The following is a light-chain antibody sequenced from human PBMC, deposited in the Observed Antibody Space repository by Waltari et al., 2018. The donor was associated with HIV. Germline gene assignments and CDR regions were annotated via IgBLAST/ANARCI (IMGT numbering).Light chain of an antibody. J-gene: IGKJ1*01. CDR2: LGS. Sequence: IVMNQSPVSLAVTPGEPASISCRSSQSLLHTNGYNYLDWYLQKPGQAPPRLIYLGSNRAAGVSVRFSGSGSGTEFTLQISRVEADDVGVYYCMQALQTPPTFGQGTKVEI. V-gene: IGKV2-28*01. CDR3: MQALQTPPT. CDR1: QSLLHTNGYNY.